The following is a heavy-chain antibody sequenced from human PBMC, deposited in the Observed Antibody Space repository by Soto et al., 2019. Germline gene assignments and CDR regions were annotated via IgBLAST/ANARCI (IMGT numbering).Heavy chain of an antibody. CDR2: IFYSGST. Sequence: LSLTCTVSGGFISSSNYYWGWLRQAPGKELEWIGSIFYSGSTYHSPSLKSRVTMSVDTSKTAFSLQMTYVTAADTAVYYCARHRLVSRYFDLWGRGTLVTVSS. CDR1: GGFISSSNYY. CDR3: ARHRLVSRYFDL. D-gene: IGHD3-9*01. J-gene: IGHJ2*01. V-gene: IGHV4-39*01.